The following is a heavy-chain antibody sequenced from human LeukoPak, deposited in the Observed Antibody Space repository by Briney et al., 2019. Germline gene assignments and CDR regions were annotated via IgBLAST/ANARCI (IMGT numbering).Heavy chain of an antibody. D-gene: IGHD5-12*01. V-gene: IGHV3-30*02. Sequence: PGGSLRLSCAASGFTFSSYGMHWVRQAPGKGLEWVAFIRYDGSNKYYADSVKGRFTISRDNSKNTLYLQMNSLRAEDTAVYYCAKETVYSGYDHYYFDYWGQGTLVTVSS. CDR3: AKETVYSGYDHYYFDY. CDR2: IRYDGSNK. CDR1: GFTFSSYG. J-gene: IGHJ4*02.